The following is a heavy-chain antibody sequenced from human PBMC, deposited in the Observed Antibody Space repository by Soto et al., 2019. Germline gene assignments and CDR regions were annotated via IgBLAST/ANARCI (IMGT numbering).Heavy chain of an antibody. Sequence: QVQLVQSGAEVTKPGASVKVSCKASGYTFTSYGISWVRQAPGQGLEWMGWISAYNGNTNYAQKLQGRVTMTTDTSTSTAYMELRSLRSDDTAVYDCATRRPCSGGSCYSAYCYFDLLGRGTLVTVSS. CDR1: GYTFTSYG. D-gene: IGHD2-15*01. CDR3: ATRRPCSGGSCYSAYCYFDL. CDR2: ISAYNGNT. V-gene: IGHV1-18*01. J-gene: IGHJ2*01.